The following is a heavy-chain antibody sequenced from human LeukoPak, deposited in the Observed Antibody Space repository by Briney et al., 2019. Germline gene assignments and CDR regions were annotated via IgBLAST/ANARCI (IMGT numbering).Heavy chain of an antibody. CDR1: GFTVSSNY. V-gene: IGHV3-53*01. J-gene: IGHJ4*02. D-gene: IGHD1-14*01. CDR2: IYSGGST. CDR3: AKSRSPGFDY. Sequence: GSLRLSCAASGFTVSSNYMSWVRQAPGKGLEWVSVIYSGGSTYYADSVKGRFTISRDNSKSTLYIQMNSLRAEDTAVYYCAKSRSPGFDYWGQGTLVTVSS.